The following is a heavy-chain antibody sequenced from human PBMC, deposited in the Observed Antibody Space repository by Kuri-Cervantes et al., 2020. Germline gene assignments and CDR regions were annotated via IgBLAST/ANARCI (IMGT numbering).Heavy chain of an antibody. CDR1: GFTFDDYA. CDR2: IGTAGDT. Sequence: GGSLRLSCAASGFTFDDYAMHWVRQATGKGLEWVSAIGTAGDTYYPGSVKGRFTISRENAKNSLYLQMNSLRAGDTAVYYCARGTSSGWYDHYYYYGMDVWGQGTTVTVSS. D-gene: IGHD6-19*01. V-gene: IGHV3-13*01. CDR3: ARGTSSGWYDHYYYYGMDV. J-gene: IGHJ6*02.